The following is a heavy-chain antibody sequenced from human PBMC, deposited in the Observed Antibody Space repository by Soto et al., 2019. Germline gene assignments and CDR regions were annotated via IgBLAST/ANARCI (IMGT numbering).Heavy chain of an antibody. D-gene: IGHD3-22*01. CDR3: SSTYDSNGYANEFDS. CDR1: GRSITSYY. J-gene: IGHJ4*02. Sequence: QVVLQESGPGLVKPSETLSLTCSVSGRSITSYYWSWVRQPPGKGMEWIGYIYDNGITSQNPSLKIRLTMSADTSQNQFYLKLTSVTGADTAVYYCSSTYDSNGYANEFDSWGQGILVTVTS. CDR2: IYDNGIT. V-gene: IGHV4-59*12.